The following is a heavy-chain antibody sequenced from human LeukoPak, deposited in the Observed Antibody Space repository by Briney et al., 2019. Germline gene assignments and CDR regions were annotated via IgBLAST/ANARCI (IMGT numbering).Heavy chain of an antibody. Sequence: GESLKISCKASGYSFTDYYMHWVRQAPGQGLEWMGWINPNSGGPNFAQKFQGRVTMTRDTSISTAYMELSRLRSDDTAVYYCARVGSNCGAGSCLDYWGQGTLVTVSA. J-gene: IGHJ4*02. D-gene: IGHD2-15*01. CDR2: INPNSGGP. V-gene: IGHV1-2*02. CDR1: GYSFTDYY. CDR3: ARVGSNCGAGSCLDY.